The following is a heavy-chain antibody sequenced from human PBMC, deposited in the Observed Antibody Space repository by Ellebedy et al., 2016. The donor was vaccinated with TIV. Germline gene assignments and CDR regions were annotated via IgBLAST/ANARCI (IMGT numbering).Heavy chain of an antibody. V-gene: IGHV4-59*01. J-gene: IGHJ2*01. CDR2: VYYSGKT. CDR1: GGSINSY. Sequence: MPSETLSLTCIVSGGSINSYWNWIRQPPGRGLEYIGYVYYSGKTNYSPSLKDRVTISLDTSKSQFSLNLNSVTAADTAVYYCARKSLSNWSFDLWGRGTLVTVSS. CDR3: ARKSLSNWSFDL.